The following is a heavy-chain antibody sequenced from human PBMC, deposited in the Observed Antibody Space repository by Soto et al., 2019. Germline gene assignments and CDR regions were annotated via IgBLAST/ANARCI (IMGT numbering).Heavy chain of an antibody. D-gene: IGHD1-20*01. J-gene: IGHJ6*02. CDR1: GFSLTSPGMC. V-gene: IGHV2-70*13. CDR3: ARSIRGPRRFNGMDV. Sequence: SGPTLVNPTETLTLTCTFSGFSLTSPGMCVSWIRQPPGKALEWLALIERDDDDKYYSTSLKTRLTISKDTRKNQVVLTMANMDPADTVTYYCARSIRGPRRFNGMDVWGQGTTVTVSS. CDR2: IERDDDDK.